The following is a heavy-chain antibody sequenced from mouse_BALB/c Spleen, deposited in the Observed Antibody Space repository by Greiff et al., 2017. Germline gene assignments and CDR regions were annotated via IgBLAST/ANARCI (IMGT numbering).Heavy chain of an antibody. CDR2: ISNGGGST. J-gene: IGHJ2*01. CDR3: ARHIDYDY. CDR1: GFTFSSYT. D-gene: IGHD2-4*01. V-gene: IGHV5-12-2*01. Sequence: EVQRVESGGGLVQPGGSLKLSCAASGFTFSSYTMSWVRQTPEKRLEWVAYISNGGGSTYYPDTVKGRFTISRDNAKNTLYLQMSSLKSEDTAMYYCARHIDYDYWGQGTTLTVSS.